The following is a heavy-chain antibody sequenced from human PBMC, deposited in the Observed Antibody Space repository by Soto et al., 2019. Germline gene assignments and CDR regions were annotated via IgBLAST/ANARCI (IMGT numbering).Heavy chain of an antibody. V-gene: IGHV4-31*03. CDR3: ARGTPTVTTPNYYYYMDV. J-gene: IGHJ6*03. D-gene: IGHD4-17*01. CDR1: GGSISSGGYY. Sequence: TLSLTCTVSGGSISSGGYYWSWIRQHPGKGLEWIGYIYYSGSTYYNPSLKSRVTISVDTSKNQFSLKLSSVTAADTAVYYCARGTPTVTTPNYYYYMDVWGKGTTVTVSS. CDR2: IYYSGST.